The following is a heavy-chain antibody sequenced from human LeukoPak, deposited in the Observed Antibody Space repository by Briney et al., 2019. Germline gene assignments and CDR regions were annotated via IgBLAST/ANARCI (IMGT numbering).Heavy chain of an antibody. J-gene: IGHJ4*02. Sequence: SVTLSLTCAVYGGSFSGYYWSWIRQPPGKGLEWIGEINHSGSTNYNPSLKSRVTISVDTSKNQFSLKLSSVIAADTAVYYCARGGGAYFDYWGQGTLVTVSS. CDR2: INHSGST. D-gene: IGHD3-16*01. CDR3: ARGGGAYFDY. V-gene: IGHV4-34*01. CDR1: GGSFSGYY.